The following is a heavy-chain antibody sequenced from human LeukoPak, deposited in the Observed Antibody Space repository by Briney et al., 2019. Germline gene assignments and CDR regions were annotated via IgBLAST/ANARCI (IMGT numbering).Heavy chain of an antibody. Sequence: PGGSLRLSCSASGFTFSSYAMHWVRQAPGKGLEYVSAISSNGGSTYYADSVKGRFTISRDNSKNTLYLQMNSLRAEDTAVYYCARDWTFTRFSGSHPCAFDVWGQGTMVTVSS. CDR2: ISSNGGST. CDR3: ARDWTFTRFSGSHPCAFDV. CDR1: GFTFSSYA. J-gene: IGHJ3*01. D-gene: IGHD3-10*01. V-gene: IGHV3-64*04.